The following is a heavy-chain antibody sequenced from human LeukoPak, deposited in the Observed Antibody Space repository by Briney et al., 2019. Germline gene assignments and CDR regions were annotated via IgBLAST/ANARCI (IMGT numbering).Heavy chain of an antibody. J-gene: IGHJ6*02. CDR1: GFTFSSYS. Sequence: GGSLRLSCAASGFTFSSYSMNWVRQAPGKGLEWVSSISSSSSYIYHADSVKGRFTISRDNAKNSLYLQMNSLRAEDTAVYYCARDPSDCSSTSCYDYYYYYGMDVWGQGTTVTVSS. V-gene: IGHV3-21*01. CDR2: ISSSSSYI. CDR3: ARDPSDCSSTSCYDYYYYYGMDV. D-gene: IGHD2-2*01.